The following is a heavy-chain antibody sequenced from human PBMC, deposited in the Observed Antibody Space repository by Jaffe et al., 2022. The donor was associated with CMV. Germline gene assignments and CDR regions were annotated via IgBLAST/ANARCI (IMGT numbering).Heavy chain of an antibody. J-gene: IGHJ4*02. CDR3: APGGLRYFDY. Sequence: EVLIEESGGGLVQPGGSLRLSCTASGFAFSTFELNWVRQTPGRGLEWVSFISGSGETIYYADSVKGRFTISRDNAKTSLYLQMNSLRAEDTAVYYCAPGGLRYFDYWGQGTPVTVSS. CDR1: GFAFSTFE. D-gene: IGHD3-16*01. CDR2: ISGSGETI. V-gene: IGHV3-48*03.